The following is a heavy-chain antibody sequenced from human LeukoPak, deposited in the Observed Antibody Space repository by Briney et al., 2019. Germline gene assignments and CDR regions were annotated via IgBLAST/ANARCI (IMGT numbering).Heavy chain of an antibody. V-gene: IGHV4-59*01. CDR2: IYYSGST. D-gene: IGHD1-26*01. CDR3: ARDSGSYYGSL. Sequence: PSETLSLTCTVSGGSISNYYWSLIRQPPGKGLEWIGYIYYSGSTNYNPSLKSRVTISVDTSKNQFSLKLSSVTAADTAVYYCARDSGSYYGSLWGQGTLVTVSS. J-gene: IGHJ4*02. CDR1: GGSISNYY.